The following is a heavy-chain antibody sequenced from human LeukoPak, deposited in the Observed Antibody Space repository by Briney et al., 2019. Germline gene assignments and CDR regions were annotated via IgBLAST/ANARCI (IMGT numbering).Heavy chain of an antibody. CDR3: ARCDGFWSGYPPDY. D-gene: IGHD3-3*01. Sequence: SSETLSLTCAVYGGSFSGYYWSWIRQPPGKGLEWIGEINHSGSTNYNPSLKSRVTISVDTSKNQFSLKLSSVTAADTAVYYCARCDGFWSGYPPDYWGQGTLVTVSS. V-gene: IGHV4-34*01. CDR2: INHSGST. CDR1: GGSFSGYY. J-gene: IGHJ4*02.